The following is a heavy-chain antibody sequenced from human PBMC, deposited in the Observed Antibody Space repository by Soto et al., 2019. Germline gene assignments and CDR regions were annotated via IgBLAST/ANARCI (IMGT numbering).Heavy chain of an antibody. Sequence: VQLVQSGAEVKEPGASVKVSCKASGYTFTSYGISWVRQAPGQGLEWMGWISAFKGNTNYAQKLQGRVTMTTDTCTRTADMDMRSLGAGDTAVYYCTRGGSSRYGVDSWGQGTRVTVSS. D-gene: IGHD6-13*01. CDR3: TRGGSSRYGVDS. CDR1: GYTFTSYG. V-gene: IGHV1-18*01. J-gene: IGHJ4*02. CDR2: ISAFKGNT.